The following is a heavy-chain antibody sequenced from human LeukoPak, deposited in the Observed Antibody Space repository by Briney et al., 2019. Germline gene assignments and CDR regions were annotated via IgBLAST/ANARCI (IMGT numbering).Heavy chain of an antibody. D-gene: IGHD4-17*01. CDR3: ARDASTVTTGLDY. CDR2: ISANGGST. CDR1: GFTFSSYS. V-gene: IGHV3-64*01. J-gene: IGHJ4*02. Sequence: GGSLRLSCAASGFTFSSYSMHWVRQAPGKGLKYVSAISANGGSTYYANSVKGRFTISRDNSKNTLYLQMGGLRAEDMAVYYCARDASTVTTGLDYWGQGTLVTVSS.